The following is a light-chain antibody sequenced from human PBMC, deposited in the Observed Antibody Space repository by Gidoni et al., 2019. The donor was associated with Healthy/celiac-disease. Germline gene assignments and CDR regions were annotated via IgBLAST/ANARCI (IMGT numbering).Light chain of an antibody. CDR2: GAS. V-gene: IGKV3-20*01. CDR1: QSVSSSY. J-gene: IGKJ4*01. CDR3: QQYGSSPPT. Sequence: EIVLTQSPDTLSLSPGERATLSCRASQSVSSSYLAWYQQKPGQAPRLLIYGASSRATGIPDRFSGSGSGTDFTLTISRLEPEDFAVYYCQQYGSSPPTFXGXTKVEIK.